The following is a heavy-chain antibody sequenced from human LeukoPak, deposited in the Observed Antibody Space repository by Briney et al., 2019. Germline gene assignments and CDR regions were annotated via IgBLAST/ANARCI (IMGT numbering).Heavy chain of an antibody. CDR1: GFTFSSYA. Sequence: GGSLRLSCAASGFTFSSYAMSWVRQAPGKGLEWVSAISGSGSSTYYADSVTGRFTISRDNSKNTLYLQMNSLRAEDTAVYYCAKDSYYASSGLGESDYWGQGTLVTVSS. CDR2: ISGSGSST. J-gene: IGHJ4*02. CDR3: AKDSYYASSGLGESDY. V-gene: IGHV3-23*01. D-gene: IGHD3-22*01.